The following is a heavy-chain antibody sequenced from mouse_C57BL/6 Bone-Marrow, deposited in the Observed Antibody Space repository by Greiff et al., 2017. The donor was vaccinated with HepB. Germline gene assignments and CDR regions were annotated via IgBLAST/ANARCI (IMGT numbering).Heavy chain of an antibody. Sequence: VQLQQPGTELVKPGASVKLSCKASGYTFTSYWMHWVKQRPGQGLEWIGNINPSNGGTNYNEKFKSKATLTVDKSSSTAYMQLSSLTSEDSAVNYCARGPYYYGAFDYWGQGTTLTVSS. V-gene: IGHV1-53*01. D-gene: IGHD1-1*01. CDR1: GYTFTSYW. CDR3: ARGPYYYGAFDY. J-gene: IGHJ2*01. CDR2: INPSNGGT.